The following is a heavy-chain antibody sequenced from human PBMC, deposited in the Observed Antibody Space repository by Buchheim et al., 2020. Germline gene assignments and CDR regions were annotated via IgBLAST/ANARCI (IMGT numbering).Heavy chain of an antibody. Sequence: QMQLVQSGPEVKKPGTSVKVSCKASGFTFTSSAMQWVRQARRQRLEWIGWIVVGSGNTNYAQKFQERVTITRDMSTSTAYMELSSLRSEDTAVYYCAAGYSAGNWNVSYYYYGMDVWGQGTT. CDR3: AAGYSAGNWNVSYYYYGMDV. CDR1: GFTFTSSA. CDR2: IVVGSGNT. V-gene: IGHV1-58*02. D-gene: IGHD1-1*01. J-gene: IGHJ6*02.